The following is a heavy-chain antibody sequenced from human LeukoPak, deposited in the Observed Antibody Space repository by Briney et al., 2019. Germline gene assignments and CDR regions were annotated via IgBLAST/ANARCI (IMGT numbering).Heavy chain of an antibody. D-gene: IGHD6-13*01. V-gene: IGHV1-2*02. J-gene: IGHJ3*02. CDR2: INPNSGGT. CDR1: GYTFTGYY. Sequence: GASVKVSCKASGYTFTGYYMHWVRQAPGQGLEWMGWINPNSGGTNYAQKFQGRVTMTRDTSISTAYMELSRLRSDDTAVYYCARDFFPVYSSSWYSAFDIWGQGTMVTVSS. CDR3: ARDFFPVYSSSWYSAFDI.